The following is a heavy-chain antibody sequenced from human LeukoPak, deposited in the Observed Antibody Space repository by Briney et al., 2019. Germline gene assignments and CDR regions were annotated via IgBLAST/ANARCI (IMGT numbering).Heavy chain of an antibody. D-gene: IGHD3-3*01. CDR1: GGSFSGYY. CDR2: INHSGST. V-gene: IGHV4-34*01. CDR3: ARSGARYDFWSGYPPRGYYFDY. J-gene: IGHJ4*02. Sequence: SETLSLTCAVYGGSFSGYYWSWIRQPPGKGLEWIGEINHSGSTNYNPSLKSRVTISVDTSKNQFSLRLSSVTAADTAVYYCARSGARYDFWSGYPPRGYYFDYWGQGTLVTVSS.